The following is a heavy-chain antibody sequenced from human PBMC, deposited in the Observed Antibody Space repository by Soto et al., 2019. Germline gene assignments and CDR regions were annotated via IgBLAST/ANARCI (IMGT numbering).Heavy chain of an antibody. CDR2: VYYTGGT. CDR3: VRHGIGHLHCLVDV. D-gene: IGHD1-26*01. J-gene: IGHJ6*04. CDR1: SGPSSSHN. V-gene: IGHV4-59*08. Sequence: QVELQQSGPRLVKPSETLSLTCSVSSGPSSSHNWGWIRQSPGRGLEWIGYVYYTGGTSYNPSLRSRVTISADTSTNHISLTLSSVTAADTAVYYCVRHGIGHLHCLVDVWGKGTTVSVSS.